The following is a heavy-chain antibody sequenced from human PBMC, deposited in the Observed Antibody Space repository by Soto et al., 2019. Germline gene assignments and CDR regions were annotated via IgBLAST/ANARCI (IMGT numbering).Heavy chain of an antibody. CDR1: GYTFTSYG. CDR3: ARVIFVVATEGWFDP. Sequence: ASVKVSCKASGYTFTSYGISWVRQAPGQGLEWMGWISAYNGNTNYAQKLQGRVTMTTDTSTSTAYMELRSLRSDDTAVYYCARVIFVVATEGWFDPWGQGTLVTVSS. V-gene: IGHV1-18*01. D-gene: IGHD2-21*02. J-gene: IGHJ5*02. CDR2: ISAYNGNT.